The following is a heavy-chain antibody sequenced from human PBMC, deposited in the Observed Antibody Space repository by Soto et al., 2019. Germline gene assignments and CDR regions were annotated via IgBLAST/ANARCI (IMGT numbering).Heavy chain of an antibody. J-gene: IGHJ4*02. CDR3: ARSPRSSPYCDY. CDR2: IYPGDHET. V-gene: IGHV5-51*01. D-gene: IGHD6-13*01. Sequence: GESLKISCQSSGYTFSNFWIGWVRQLPGKGLEWMGIIYPGDHETRYGPSFHGKVTISADRSINTAYLQWNSLEASDTAFYFCARSPRSSPYCDYWGQGALGTVSS. CDR1: GYTFSNFW.